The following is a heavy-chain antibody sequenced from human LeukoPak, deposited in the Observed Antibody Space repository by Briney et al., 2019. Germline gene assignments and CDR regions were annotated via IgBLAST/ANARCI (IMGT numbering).Heavy chain of an antibody. J-gene: IGHJ4*02. Sequence: GGSLRLSCAASGFTVSSNYMTWVRQAPGKGLEWVSVIYNAGSTYYADSADSVKGRFTISRDNSKNTVYLQMNSLRAEDTAIYYCARGGDSGREYFFDYWGQGILVTVSS. D-gene: IGHD6-13*01. V-gene: IGHV3-53*01. CDR2: IYNAGST. CDR1: GFTVSSNY. CDR3: ARGGDSGREYFFDY.